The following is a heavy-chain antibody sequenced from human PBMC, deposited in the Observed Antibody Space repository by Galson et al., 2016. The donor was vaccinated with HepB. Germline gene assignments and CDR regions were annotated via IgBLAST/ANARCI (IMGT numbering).Heavy chain of an antibody. CDR1: GFTVSNNY. J-gene: IGHJ5*02. CDR2: IYSGGTT. D-gene: IGHD1-26*01. Sequence: LRLSCAASGFTVSNNYMSWVRQAPGKGLEWVSLIYSGGTTSYASSVRGRSTISRDNSKNTLYLQMNSLRAEDTAVYYCGRDVGPWGQGTLVTVSS. CDR3: GRDVGP. V-gene: IGHV3-53*01.